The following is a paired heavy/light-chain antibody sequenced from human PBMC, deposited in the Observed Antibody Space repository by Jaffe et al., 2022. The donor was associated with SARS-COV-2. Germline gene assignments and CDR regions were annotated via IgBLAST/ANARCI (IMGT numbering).Heavy chain of an antibody. V-gene: IGHV2-5*02. D-gene: IGHD4-4*01. J-gene: IGHJ4*02. CDR2: IYWDDDK. Sequence: QITLKESGPTLVKPTQTLTLTCTFSGFSLSSSGVGVGWIRQPPGKALEWLTLIYWDDDKRYSPSLKTRLIITKDTSKNQVVLTMTDMDPVDTATYYCAHRHSSRGAVYSFGAGGFDYWGQGTLVTVSS. CDR1: GFSLSSSGVG. CDR3: AHRHSSRGAVYSFGAGGFDY.
Light chain of an antibody. CDR2: AAS. Sequence: DIQMTQSPSSLSASVGDRITVTCRASQSIGMYLNWYQQKPGKAPKLLIYAASSLQNGVPSRFSGSGSGTDFTLTISSLEPEDYATYYCQQSYSAVTFGGGTKVEIK. CDR1: QSIGMY. J-gene: IGKJ4*01. CDR3: QQSYSAVT. V-gene: IGKV1-39*01.